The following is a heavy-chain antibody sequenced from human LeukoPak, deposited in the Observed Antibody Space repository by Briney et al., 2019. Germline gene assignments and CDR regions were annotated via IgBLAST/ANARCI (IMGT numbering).Heavy chain of an antibody. D-gene: IGHD3-22*01. CDR1: GGSISSSNYF. Sequence: KPSETLSLTCIVSGGSISSSNYFWGWIRQPPGKGLEWIGNIYYSGSTYSNPSLKSRVTLSVDTSKNQSSLKLTSVTAADTAVYYCARAGRTYYYDSSGYYYWGQGTLVTVSS. J-gene: IGHJ4*02. CDR2: IYYSGST. CDR3: ARAGRTYYYDSSGYYY. V-gene: IGHV4-39*01.